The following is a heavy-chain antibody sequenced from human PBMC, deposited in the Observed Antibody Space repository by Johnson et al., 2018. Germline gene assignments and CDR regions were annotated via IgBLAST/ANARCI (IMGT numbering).Heavy chain of an antibody. CDR1: GFTFSNCG. CDR2: VSYDGNYK. CDR3: VKVSGDSGSYYPQDH. V-gene: IGHV3-30*18. D-gene: IGHD1-26*01. Sequence: QVQLVQSGGGVVQPGRSLSLSCAASGFTFSNCGMHWVRQAPGKGLEWVAVVSYDGNYKYYADSVKGRFTTSRAQSKNTVSLEMNNLRPEDTAVYYCVKVSGDSGSYYPQDHWGQGTLGTVSS. J-gene: IGHJ4*02.